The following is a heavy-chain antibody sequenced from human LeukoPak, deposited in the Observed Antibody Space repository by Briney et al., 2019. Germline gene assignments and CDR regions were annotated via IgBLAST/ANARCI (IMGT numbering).Heavy chain of an antibody. CDR3: ARDSAAAGKGYYYYYGMDV. CDR2: IYTSGST. D-gene: IGHD6-13*01. J-gene: IGHJ6*02. V-gene: IGHV4-4*07. Sequence: PSETLSLTCTVSGGSISSYYGSGIRQPAGKGLECIGRIYTSGSTNYNPSLKSRVTMSVDTSKNQFSLKLSSVTAADTAVYYCARDSAAAGKGYYYYYGMDVWGQGTTVTVSS. CDR1: GGSISSYY.